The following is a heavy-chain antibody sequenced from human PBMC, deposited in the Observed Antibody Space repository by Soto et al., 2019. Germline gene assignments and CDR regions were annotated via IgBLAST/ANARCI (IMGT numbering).Heavy chain of an antibody. V-gene: IGHV3-11*01. Sequence: KPGGSLRLSCAASGFTFSDYYMSWIRQAPGKGLEWVSYISSSGSTIYYADSVKGRFTISRDNAKNSLYLQMNSLRAEDTAVYYCARVPNSGGSADLVGYYYYYMDVWGKGTTVTVSS. CDR3: ARVPNSGGSADLVGYYYYYMDV. D-gene: IGHD7-27*01. CDR1: GFTFSDYY. J-gene: IGHJ6*03. CDR2: ISSSGSTI.